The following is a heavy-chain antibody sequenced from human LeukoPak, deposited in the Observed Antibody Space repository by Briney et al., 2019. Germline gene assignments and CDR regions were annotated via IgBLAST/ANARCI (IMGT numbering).Heavy chain of an antibody. Sequence: ASVKVSCKVSGYTLTELSMHWVRQAPGKGLEWMGGFDPEDGETIYAQKFQGRVTMTEDTSTDTAYMELSSLRSEDTAVYYCATALLWFGESGVNYWGQGTLVTVSS. J-gene: IGHJ4*02. D-gene: IGHD3-10*01. CDR3: ATALLWFGESGVNY. CDR2: FDPEDGET. V-gene: IGHV1-24*01. CDR1: GYTLTELS.